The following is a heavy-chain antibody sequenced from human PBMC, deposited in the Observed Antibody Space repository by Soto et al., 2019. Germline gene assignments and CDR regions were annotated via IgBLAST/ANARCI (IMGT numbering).Heavy chain of an antibody. CDR1: GGSISSYY. Sequence: PSDTLSLTCTVSGGSISSYYWSWIRQPPGKGLEWIGYIFYSGSTNYNPSLKSRVTISVDTSKNQFSLRLSSVTAADTAVYYCARAHMNFGVVTTYGVDVSGQGTTVTVSS. J-gene: IGHJ6*02. V-gene: IGHV4-59*01. CDR3: ARAHMNFGVVTTYGVDV. CDR2: IFYSGST. D-gene: IGHD3-3*01.